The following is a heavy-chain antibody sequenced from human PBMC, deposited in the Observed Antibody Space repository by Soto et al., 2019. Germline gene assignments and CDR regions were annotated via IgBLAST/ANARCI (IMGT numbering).Heavy chain of an antibody. CDR3: ARAHAPTLPFDY. CDR1: GGSMRNVY. Sequence: SETLSLTCTVSGGSMRNVYWSWIRQPPGKRLEWIGFIFHSGNAKYNPSLKSRVTIPIDTSKSQFSLSLDSVTAADTAVYFCARAHAPTLPFDYWGLGTLVTVSS. V-gene: IGHV4-59*01. J-gene: IGHJ4*01. D-gene: IGHD2-15*01. CDR2: IFHSGNA.